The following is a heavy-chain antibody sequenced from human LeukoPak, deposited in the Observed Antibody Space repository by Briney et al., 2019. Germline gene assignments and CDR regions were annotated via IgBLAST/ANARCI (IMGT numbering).Heavy chain of an antibody. CDR1: GDSISRSTYY. J-gene: IGHJ5*02. D-gene: IGHD6-13*01. Sequence: PSETLSLTCTVSGDSISRSTYYWAWIRQPPGKGLEWIGSVYYGRSPYFNPSLKSRVTISVDTSKNQFSLKLSSVTAADTAVYYCARFLSWRNWFDPWGQGTLVTVSS. V-gene: IGHV4-39*07. CDR3: ARFLSWRNWFDP. CDR2: VYYGRSP.